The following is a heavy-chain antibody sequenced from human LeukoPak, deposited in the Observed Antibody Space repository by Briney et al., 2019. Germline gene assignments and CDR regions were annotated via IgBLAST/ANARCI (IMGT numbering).Heavy chain of an antibody. CDR1: GFTFSNYW. CDR2: IKRDGSVT. V-gene: IGHV3-7*01. CDR3: ARESSAARWD. J-gene: IGHJ4*02. Sequence: HPGGSLRLSCAASGFTFSNYWMSWVRQAPGKGLEWVANIKRDGSVTSYADSVKGRFTISRDNANNLLYLQMNSLRAEDTAVYYCARESSAARWDWGQGTLVTVSS. D-gene: IGHD6-6*01.